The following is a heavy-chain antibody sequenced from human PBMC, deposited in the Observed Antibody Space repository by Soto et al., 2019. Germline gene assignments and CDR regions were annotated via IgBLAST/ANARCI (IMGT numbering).Heavy chain of an antibody. Sequence: GGFLRLSCAASGFTFSSYWMSWVRQAPGKGLEWVANIKQDGSEKYYVDSVKGRFTISRDNAKNSLYLQMNSLRAEDTAVYYCARELGVAAAGDAFDIWGQGTMVTVSS. CDR1: GFTFSSYW. J-gene: IGHJ3*02. CDR3: ARELGVAAAGDAFDI. V-gene: IGHV3-7*01. CDR2: IKQDGSEK. D-gene: IGHD6-13*01.